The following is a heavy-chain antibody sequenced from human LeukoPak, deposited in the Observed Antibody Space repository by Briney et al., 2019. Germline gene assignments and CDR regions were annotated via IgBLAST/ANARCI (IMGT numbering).Heavy chain of an antibody. V-gene: IGHV1-8*03. Sequence: ASVKVSCKASGYTFTSYDINWVRQATGQGLEWMGWMNPSSGNTGYAQKFQGRVTITRNTSISTAYMELSSLRSEDTAVYYCARADYCYYYMDVWGKGTTVTVSS. CDR2: MNPSSGNT. CDR1: GYTFTSYD. CDR3: ARADYCYYYMDV. J-gene: IGHJ6*03.